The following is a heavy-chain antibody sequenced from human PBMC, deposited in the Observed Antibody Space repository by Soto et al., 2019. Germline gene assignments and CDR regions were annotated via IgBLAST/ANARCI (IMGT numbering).Heavy chain of an antibody. Sequence: QVQLQESGPGLVKPSDTLSLTCTVSGGSISSYYWSWIRQPAGKGLEWIGRIYTSGSTNYNPSLKSRVTMSVDTSKNQFSLKLSSVTAADTAGYYCARDAYSSGWYLYYGMDVWGQGTTVTVSS. CDR3: ARDAYSSGWYLYYGMDV. V-gene: IGHV4-4*07. CDR2: IYTSGST. D-gene: IGHD6-19*01. CDR1: GGSISSYY. J-gene: IGHJ6*02.